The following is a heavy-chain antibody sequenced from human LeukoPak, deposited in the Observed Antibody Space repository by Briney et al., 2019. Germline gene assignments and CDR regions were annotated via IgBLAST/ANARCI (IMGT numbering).Heavy chain of an antibody. CDR3: ARDSSSSSEFDY. Sequence: SETLSLTCTVSGGSISSSSYYWGWLRQPPGKGLEWIGSIYYSGSTYYNPSLKSRVTISVDTSKNQFSLKLSSVTAADTAVYYCARDSSSSSEFDYWGQGTLVTVSS. V-gene: IGHV4-39*07. D-gene: IGHD6-6*01. J-gene: IGHJ4*02. CDR2: IYYSGST. CDR1: GGSISSSSYY.